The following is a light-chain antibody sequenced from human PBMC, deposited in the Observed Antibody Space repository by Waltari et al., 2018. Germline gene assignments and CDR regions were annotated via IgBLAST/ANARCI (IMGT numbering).Light chain of an antibody. J-gene: IGKJ1*01. V-gene: IGKV1-39*01. CDR2: SAS. CDR3: QQSYSTQT. CDR1: QTISNY. Sequence: DIQMTQSPSSLSASVGDRVTITCRASQTISNYLNWYQQKPGKAPKLLIYSASTFQSGVTSRFSGSRYGTDFTLTISSLQPEDFATYYCQQSYSTQTFGQGTKVEVK.